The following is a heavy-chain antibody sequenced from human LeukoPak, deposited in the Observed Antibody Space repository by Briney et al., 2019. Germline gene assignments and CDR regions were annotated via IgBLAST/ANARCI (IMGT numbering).Heavy chain of an antibody. V-gene: IGHV4-31*03. CDR1: GGSIRSGSINDGGYY. D-gene: IGHD3-22*01. J-gene: IGHJ4*02. CDR2: IYYTGTT. Sequence: SQTLSLTCTVSGGSIRSGSINDGGYYWNWIRQRPGKGLEWIGYIYYTGTTNYNPALKSRLTISVDTSKNHFSLRLNSVTAADTAVYYCARDRYDSSGYCPDYWGQGTLVTVSS. CDR3: ARDRYDSSGYCPDY.